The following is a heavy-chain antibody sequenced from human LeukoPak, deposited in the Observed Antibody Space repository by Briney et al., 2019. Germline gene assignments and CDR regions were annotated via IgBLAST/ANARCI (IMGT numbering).Heavy chain of an antibody. CDR1: GFTFSSYW. J-gene: IGHJ4*02. CDR2: INSDGNSI. D-gene: IGHD5-12*01. Sequence: GGSLRLSCAASGFTFSSYWMHWVRQAPGKGLVWVSRINSDGNSITYADSVKGRFTISRDNAKNTLYLQMNSLRVEDTAVCYCAREGRVSGYDFDCWGQGTLVTVSS. CDR3: AREGRVSGYDFDC. V-gene: IGHV3-74*03.